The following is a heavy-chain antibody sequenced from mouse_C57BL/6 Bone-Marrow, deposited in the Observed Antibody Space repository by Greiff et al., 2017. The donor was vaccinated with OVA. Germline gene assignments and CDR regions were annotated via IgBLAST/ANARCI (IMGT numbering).Heavy chain of an antibody. CDR3: ARSDYGNYKNYYDC. CDR2: IYPRSGNT. CDR1: GYTFTSYG. J-gene: IGHJ2*01. Sequence: LVESGAELARPGASVKLSCKASGYTFTSYGISWVKQRTGQGLEWIGEIYPRSGNTYYNEKFKGKATLTADKSSSPAYMELRSLTSEDSAVYFCARSDYGNYKNYYDCWGHATTLTVSS. V-gene: IGHV1-81*01. D-gene: IGHD2-1*01.